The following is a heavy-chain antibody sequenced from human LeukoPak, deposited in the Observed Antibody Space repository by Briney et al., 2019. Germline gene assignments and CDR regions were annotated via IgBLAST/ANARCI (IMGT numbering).Heavy chain of an antibody. CDR2: FDPEDGET. J-gene: IGHJ4*02. Sequence: GASVEVSCKVSGYTLTELSMHWVRQAPGKGLEWMGGFDPEDGETIYAQKFQGRVTMTEDTSTDTAYMELSSLRSEDTAVYYCATVNRYYYGSGSYPYWGQGTLVTVSS. CDR1: GYTLTELS. V-gene: IGHV1-24*01. CDR3: ATVNRYYYGSGSYPY. D-gene: IGHD3-10*01.